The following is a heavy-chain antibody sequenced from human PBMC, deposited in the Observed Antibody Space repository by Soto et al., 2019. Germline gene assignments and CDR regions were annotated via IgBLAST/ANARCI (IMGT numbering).Heavy chain of an antibody. J-gene: IGHJ6*02. CDR2: INHSGST. D-gene: IGHD1-1*01. CDR3: ARGNNWNSSYYYGMYF. CDR1: GGSFSGYY. Sequence: PSENLSLTCAVYGGSFSGYYWSWIRQPPGKGLEWIGEINHSGSTNYNPSLKSRVTISVDTSKNQFSLKLSSVTAADTDVYYCARGNNWNSSYYYGMYFQCQGTTVSLS. V-gene: IGHV4-34*01.